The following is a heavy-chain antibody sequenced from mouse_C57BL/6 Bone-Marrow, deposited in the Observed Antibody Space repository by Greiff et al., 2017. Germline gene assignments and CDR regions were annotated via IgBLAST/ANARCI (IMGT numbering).Heavy chain of an antibody. CDR3: ARYYGSRDY. Sequence: VQLQQPGAELVKPGASVKLSCKASGYTFTSYWMHWVKQRPGQGLEWIGMIHPNSGSNNYNEKFKSKATLTVDKSSSTAYMQLSSLTSEDSAVYYCARYYGSRDYWGQGTTLTVSS. CDR2: IHPNSGSN. D-gene: IGHD1-1*01. CDR1: GYTFTSYW. J-gene: IGHJ2*01. V-gene: IGHV1-64*01.